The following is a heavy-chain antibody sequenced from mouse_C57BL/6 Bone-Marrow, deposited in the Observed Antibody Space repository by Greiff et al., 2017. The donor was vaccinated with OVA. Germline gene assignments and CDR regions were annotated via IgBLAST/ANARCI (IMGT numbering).Heavy chain of an antibody. D-gene: IGHD2-4*01. CDR2: INPSSGYT. V-gene: IGHV1-7*01. J-gene: IGHJ3*01. CDR3: ARSMRIYYDYEFAY. Sequence: QVQLKESGAELAKPGASVKLSCKASGYTFTSYWMHWVKQRPGQGLEWIGYINPSSGYTKYNQKFKDKATLTAAKSSSTAYMQLSSLTYEDSAVYYCARSMRIYYDYEFAYWGQGTLVTVSA. CDR1: GYTFTSYW.